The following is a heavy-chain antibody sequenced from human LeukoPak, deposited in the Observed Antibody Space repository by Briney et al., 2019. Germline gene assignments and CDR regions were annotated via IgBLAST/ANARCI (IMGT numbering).Heavy chain of an antibody. Sequence: ASVKVSCKASGYTFTGYYMHWVRQAPGQGLEWMGWINPNNGGRNYAQKSEGRVTMTRDTSISTAYMELSRLRCDDTAVYYCARGYCSSTSCVGLYNWFDHWGQGTLVTVSS. CDR3: ARGYCSSTSCVGLYNWFDH. V-gene: IGHV1-2*02. CDR2: INPNNGGR. CDR1: GYTFTGYY. D-gene: IGHD2-2*01. J-gene: IGHJ5*02.